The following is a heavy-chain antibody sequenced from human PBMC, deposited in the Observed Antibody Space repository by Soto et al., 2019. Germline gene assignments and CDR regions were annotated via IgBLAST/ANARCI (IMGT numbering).Heavy chain of an antibody. V-gene: IGHV3-7*03. CDR1: GFTFSHHW. CDR2: IKEDGSEK. CDR3: ARGHYGMDV. Sequence: EVQLVESGGGLVQPGGSLTLSCVASGFTFSHHWISWVRQAPGKGLEWVANIKEDGSEKYYMDSVKGRFTISRDNAENSVYLQMNSLRPEDTAVYYCARGHYGMDVWGQGTTVTVSS. J-gene: IGHJ6*02.